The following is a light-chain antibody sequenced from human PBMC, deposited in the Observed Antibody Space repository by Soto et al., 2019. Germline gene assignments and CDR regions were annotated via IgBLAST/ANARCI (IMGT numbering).Light chain of an antibody. V-gene: IGKV1-39*01. CDR1: QNISSY. J-gene: IGKJ1*01. Sequence: DIQMTQSPSSLSASVGDRVTITCRASQNISSYLNWYQQKPGKAPKLLIYAASSLQSGVPSRFSGSGSGTDLTLTISSLQPEDFATYYCQQSYSMPWTFGQGTRWISN. CDR3: QQSYSMPWT. CDR2: AAS.